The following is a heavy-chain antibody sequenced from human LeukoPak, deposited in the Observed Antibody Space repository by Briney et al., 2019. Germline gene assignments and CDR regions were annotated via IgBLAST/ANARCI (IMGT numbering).Heavy chain of an antibody. D-gene: IGHD3-3*01. Sequence: SETLSLTCAVYGGSFSGHYWSWIRQPPGKGLEWIGEINNSGRTNYNTSLESRVTISVDTSKNHFSLKLSSVTAADTAVYYCASGQYYDLWSGYYVDWGQGTLVTVSA. J-gene: IGHJ4*02. CDR2: INNSGRT. CDR3: ASGQYYDLWSGYYVD. CDR1: GGSFSGHY. V-gene: IGHV4-34*01.